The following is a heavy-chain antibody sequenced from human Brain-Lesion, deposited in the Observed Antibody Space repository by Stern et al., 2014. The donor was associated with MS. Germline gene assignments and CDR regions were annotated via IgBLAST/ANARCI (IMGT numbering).Heavy chain of an antibody. J-gene: IGHJ5*02. Sequence: QVQLVQSGSGLVKPSQTLSLTCSVSGYSITSAAFYWTWIRQAPGKGLEWIGCMYYGGSPHSNPHLRSRVNISGDPTKNQQSIWLTSVTAADTAVYYCARGRSRVHPPLDPWGQGTLVTVSS. CDR2: MYYGGSP. V-gene: IGHV4-30-2*01. CDR3: ARGRSRVHPPLDP. CDR1: GYSITSAAFY. D-gene: IGHD2-2*01.